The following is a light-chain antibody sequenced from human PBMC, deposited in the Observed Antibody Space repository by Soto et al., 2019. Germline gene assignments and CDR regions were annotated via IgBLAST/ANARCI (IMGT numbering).Light chain of an antibody. Sequence: EIVLTQSPGTLSLSPGERATLSCRASQSVRDSHLAWYQQKPGQAPSLLIYETSSRATGIPDRFRGSGSGTEFALTITRVEQEDVAMYFCQQYGSSPGTFGQGTKVDI. CDR2: ETS. J-gene: IGKJ1*01. CDR3: QQYGSSPGT. V-gene: IGKV3-20*01. CDR1: QSVRDSH.